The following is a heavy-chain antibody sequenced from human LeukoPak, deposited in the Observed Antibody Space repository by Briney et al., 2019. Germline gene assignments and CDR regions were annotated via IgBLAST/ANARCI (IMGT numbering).Heavy chain of an antibody. Sequence: GASVKISYKASGYDFSRYGISWVRRAPGQGLEFMGWISVSTGNTNYAQKLQGRVTMTTDTSTDTAYMELRSLSSDDTALYFCVREVGSTRVEFAFWGQGTLVTVSS. J-gene: IGHJ4*02. D-gene: IGHD1-26*01. CDR1: GYDFSRYG. CDR3: VREVGSTRVEFAF. CDR2: ISVSTGNT. V-gene: IGHV1-18*01.